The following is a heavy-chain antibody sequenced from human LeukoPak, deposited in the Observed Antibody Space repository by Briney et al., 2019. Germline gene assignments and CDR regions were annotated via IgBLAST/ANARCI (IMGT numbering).Heavy chain of an antibody. V-gene: IGHV1-18*01. CDR3: AREDRDFWSGYSTD. Sequence: GASVKVSCKASGYTFTSYGISWVRQAPGQGLEWMGWISAYNGNTNYAQKFQGRVTMTRDTSISTAYMELSGLRSDDTAVYYCAREDRDFWSGYSTDWGQGTLVTVSS. J-gene: IGHJ4*02. CDR1: GYTFTSYG. D-gene: IGHD3-3*01. CDR2: ISAYNGNT.